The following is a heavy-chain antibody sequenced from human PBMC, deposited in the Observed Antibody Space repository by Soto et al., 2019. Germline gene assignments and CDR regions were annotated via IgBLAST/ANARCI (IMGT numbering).Heavy chain of an antibody. CDR3: AREGVLTYSSWHVWFDP. J-gene: IGHJ5*02. V-gene: IGHV1-69*13. D-gene: IGHD6-6*01. CDR1: GCTFSSYA. Sequence: ASVKVSCKASGCTFSSYAISWVGQAPGQGREWMGGIIPIFGTANYAQKFQGRVTITADESTSTAYMELSSLRSEDTAVYYCAREGVLTYSSWHVWFDPWRQGPRGTVAS. CDR2: IIPIFGTA.